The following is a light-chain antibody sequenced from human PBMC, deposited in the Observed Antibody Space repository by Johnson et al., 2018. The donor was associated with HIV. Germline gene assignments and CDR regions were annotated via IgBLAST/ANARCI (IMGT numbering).Light chain of an antibody. Sequence: QSVLTQPPSVSAAPGQKVTISCSGCSSNIGNNYVSWYQHLPGTAPKLLIYENNKRPSGIPDRFSGSKSGTSATLGITGLQTGDEADYYCGTWESRLSAVFGTGTKVTVL. V-gene: IGLV1-51*02. J-gene: IGLJ1*01. CDR1: SSNIGNNY. CDR2: ENN. CDR3: GTWESRLSAV.